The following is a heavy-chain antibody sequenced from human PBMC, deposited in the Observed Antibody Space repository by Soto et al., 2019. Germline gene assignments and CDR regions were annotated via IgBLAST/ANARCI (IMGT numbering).Heavy chain of an antibody. J-gene: IGHJ5*02. CDR2: KSDNGSNK. CDR1: GFTFSTLA. V-gene: IGHV3-33*05. D-gene: IGHD3-3*01. Sequence: HPGGSLRLSCAASGFTFSTLAMHGVRQDQDKGLERGAVKSDNGSNKYYADSVKRRFTISRDNSKNTLYLQMNSLRAEDTAVYYCSIDYPDNFWSGRNWFDPWGQGTLVTVSS. CDR3: SIDYPDNFWSGRNWFDP.